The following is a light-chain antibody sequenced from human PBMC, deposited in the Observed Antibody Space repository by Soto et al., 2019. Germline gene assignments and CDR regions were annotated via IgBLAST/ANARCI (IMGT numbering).Light chain of an antibody. CDR3: QQYGTSRT. J-gene: IGKJ1*01. V-gene: IGKV3-20*01. CDR1: QSVSSGY. CDR2: GAS. Sequence: EIVLTQSPGTVSLSPGERATLSCRASQSVSSGYLAWYQQKPGQAPRLLIYGASSRATGIPDRFSGSGSGTDFSLTISRLEPEDFEVYYCQQYGTSRTFGQGTKVEIK.